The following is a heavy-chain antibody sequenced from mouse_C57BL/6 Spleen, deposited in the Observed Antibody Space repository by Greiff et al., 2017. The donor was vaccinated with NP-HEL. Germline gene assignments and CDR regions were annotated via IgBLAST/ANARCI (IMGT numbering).Heavy chain of an antibody. J-gene: IGHJ4*01. CDR1: GYSFTDYN. CDR3: ARRAYYSNYVDYYAMDY. V-gene: IGHV1-39*01. Sequence: VQLQQSGPELVKPGASVKISCKASGYSFTDYNMNWVKQSNGKSLEWIGVINPNYGTTSYNQKFKGKATLTVDQSSSTAYMQLNSLTSEDSAVYYCARRAYYSNYVDYYAMDYWGQGTSVTVSS. D-gene: IGHD2-5*01. CDR2: INPNYGTT.